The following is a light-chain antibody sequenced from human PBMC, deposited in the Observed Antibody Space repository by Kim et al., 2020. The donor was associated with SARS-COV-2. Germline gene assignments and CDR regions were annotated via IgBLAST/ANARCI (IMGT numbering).Light chain of an antibody. CDR3: NSYTSTSTSV. J-gene: IGLJ2*01. CDR1: TSDVGGYNY. V-gene: IGLV2-14*03. CDR2: DVN. Sequence: GQSIAISCTGTTSDVGGYNYVSWYQQHPGKAPKLLIYDVNRRPSGVSDRFSGSKSGNVASLTISGLQADDEADYYCNSYTSTSTSVFGGGTKLTVL.